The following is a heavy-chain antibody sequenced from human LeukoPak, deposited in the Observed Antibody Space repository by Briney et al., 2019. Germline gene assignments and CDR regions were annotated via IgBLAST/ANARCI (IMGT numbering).Heavy chain of an antibody. CDR3: ARDYNSPADYYFDY. D-gene: IGHD2-2*01. V-gene: IGHV3-23*01. CDR1: RFTFSNYV. J-gene: IGHJ4*02. Sequence: GGSLRLSCAASRFTFSNYVMNWVRQAPGKGLEWVSGISGSGDSTYYADSVKGRFTISRDNSKNTLYLQMNSLRAEDTAVYYCARDYNSPADYYFDYWGQGTLVTVSS. CDR2: ISGSGDST.